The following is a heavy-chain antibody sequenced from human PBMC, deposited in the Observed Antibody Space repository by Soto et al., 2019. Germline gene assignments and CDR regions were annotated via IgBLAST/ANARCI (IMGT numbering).Heavy chain of an antibody. V-gene: IGHV3-11*01. CDR3: ARDRGYYDSSGYFDY. D-gene: IGHD3-22*01. Sequence: GGSLRLSCAASGFIFSDYYMSWIRQAPGKGLEWISYISSSDNIIYYADSVKGRFTISRDNAKNSLYLQMNSLRAEDTAVYYCARDRGYYDSSGYFDYWGQGXLVTVHS. J-gene: IGHJ4*02. CDR2: ISSSDNII. CDR1: GFIFSDYY.